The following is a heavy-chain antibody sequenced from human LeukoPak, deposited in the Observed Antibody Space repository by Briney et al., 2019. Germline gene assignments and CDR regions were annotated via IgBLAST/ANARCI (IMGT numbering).Heavy chain of an antibody. CDR1: GFTFSDYY. J-gene: IGHJ4*02. D-gene: IGHD6-13*01. CDR2: ISSSSSYT. Sequence: GGSLRLSGAASGFTFSDYYMSWIRQAPGKGLEWVSYISSSSSYTNYADSVKGRFTISRDNAKNSLYLQMNSLRAEDTAVYYCARERSYSSSPTGYFDYWGQGTLVTVSS. V-gene: IGHV3-11*05. CDR3: ARERSYSSSPTGYFDY.